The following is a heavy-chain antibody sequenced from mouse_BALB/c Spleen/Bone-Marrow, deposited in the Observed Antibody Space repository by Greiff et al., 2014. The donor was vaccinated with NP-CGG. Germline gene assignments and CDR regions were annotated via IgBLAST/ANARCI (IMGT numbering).Heavy chain of an antibody. J-gene: IGHJ1*01. D-gene: IGHD2-3*01. CDR2: IWAGGST. CDR3: ARVYLWYFDV. Sequence: QVHVKQSGPGLVAPSQSLSITRTVSGFSLTSYGVHWVRQPPGKGLEWLGVIWAGGSTNYNSALMSRLSISKDNSKSQVFLKTNSLQTDDTAMYYCARVYLWYFDVWGAGTTVTVSS. CDR1: GFSLTSYG. V-gene: IGHV2-9*02.